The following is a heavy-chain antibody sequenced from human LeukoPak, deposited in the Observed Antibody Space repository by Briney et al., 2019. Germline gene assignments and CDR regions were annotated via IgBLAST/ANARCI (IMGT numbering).Heavy chain of an antibody. CDR1: GFTFSSYE. CDR3: ARKYYYDSSGYIDY. CDR2: ITSGSTI. Sequence: GGSLRLSCAASGFTFSSYEMNWVRQAPGKGLEWVSCITSGSTIYYADSVKGRFTISRDNAKNSLYLQMNGLRAEDTAVYYCARKYYYDSSGYIDYWGQGTLVTVSS. D-gene: IGHD3-22*01. V-gene: IGHV3-48*03. J-gene: IGHJ4*02.